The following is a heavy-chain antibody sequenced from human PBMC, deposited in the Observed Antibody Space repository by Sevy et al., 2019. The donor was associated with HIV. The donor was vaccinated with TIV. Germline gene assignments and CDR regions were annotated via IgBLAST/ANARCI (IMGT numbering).Heavy chain of an antibody. J-gene: IGHJ4*02. CDR1: GYTLTELS. D-gene: IGHD4-17*01. CDR2: FDPEDGET. CDR3: ATDNPTDYGDYATPVY. Sequence: ASVKVSCKVSGYTLTELSMHWVRQAPGKGLEWMGGFDPEDGETIYAQKFQGRVTMTEDTSTDTAYMELSSLRSEDTAVYYCATDNPTDYGDYATPVYWGQGTLVTVSS. V-gene: IGHV1-24*01.